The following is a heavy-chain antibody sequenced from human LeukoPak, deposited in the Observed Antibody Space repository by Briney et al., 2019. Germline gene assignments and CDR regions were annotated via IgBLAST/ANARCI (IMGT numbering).Heavy chain of an antibody. J-gene: IGHJ5*02. V-gene: IGHV3-30*04. CDR2: ISYDGSNK. CDR1: GFTFSSYA. D-gene: IGHD4-17*01. CDR3: ARESLRWLNP. Sequence: GGSLRLSCAASGFTFSSYAMHWVRQAPGKGLEWVAVISYDGSNKYYADSVKGRFTISRDNSKNTLYLQMNSLRAEDTAVYYCARESLRWLNPWGQGTLVTVSS.